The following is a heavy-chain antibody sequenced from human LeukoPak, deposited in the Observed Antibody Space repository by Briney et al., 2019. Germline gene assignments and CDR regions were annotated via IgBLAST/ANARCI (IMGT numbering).Heavy chain of an antibody. CDR2: IYSGGST. Sequence: GGSLRLSCAVSGFTVSSNYMSWARQAPGKGLEWVSVIYSGGSTYYADSVKGRFVISRDNSKNTLYLQMNTLRVEDTAVYYCARDPHLDFAFDIWGQGTMVTVSS. CDR1: GFTVSSNY. CDR3: ARDPHLDFAFDI. V-gene: IGHV3-66*01. J-gene: IGHJ3*02.